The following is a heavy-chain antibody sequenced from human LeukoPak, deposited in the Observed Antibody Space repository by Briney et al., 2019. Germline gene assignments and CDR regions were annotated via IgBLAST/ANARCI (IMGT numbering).Heavy chain of an antibody. CDR3: ARVSSSGSVY. J-gene: IGHJ4*02. D-gene: IGHD6-6*01. Sequence: GGSPRLSCAASGFTFSSSWMHWVRQAAGKGLVWVSRINNDGSSTGYADSVKGRFTISRDNAKNTLYLQMNSLRAEDTAVYYCARVSSSGSVYWGQGTLVTVSS. CDR2: INNDGSST. V-gene: IGHV3-74*01. CDR1: GFTFSSSW.